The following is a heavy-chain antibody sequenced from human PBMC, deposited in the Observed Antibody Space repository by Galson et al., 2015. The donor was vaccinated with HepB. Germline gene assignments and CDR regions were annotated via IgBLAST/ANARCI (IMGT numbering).Heavy chain of an antibody. V-gene: IGHV4-59*08. J-gene: IGHJ3*02. CDR1: GGSISSYY. Sequence: ETLSLTCTVSGGSISSYYWSWIRQPPGKGLEWIGYIYYSGSTNYNPSLKSRVTISVDTSKNQFSLKLSSVTAADTAVYYCARRSSSRGAFDIWGQGTMVTVSS. CDR3: ARRSSSRGAFDI. D-gene: IGHD6-13*01. CDR2: IYYSGST.